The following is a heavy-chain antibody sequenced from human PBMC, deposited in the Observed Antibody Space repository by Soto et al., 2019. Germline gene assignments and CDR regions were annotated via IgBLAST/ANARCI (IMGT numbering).Heavy chain of an antibody. V-gene: IGHV3-11*04. J-gene: IGHJ4*02. D-gene: IGHD3-22*01. Sequence: GGSLRLSCAASGFTFSDYYMSWIRQAPGKGLEWVSYISSSSSTIYYADSVKGRFTISRDNAKNSLYLQMNSLRDEDTAVYYCARGMYYYDSSGWAYWGQGTLVTVSS. CDR2: ISSSSSTI. CDR1: GFTFSDYY. CDR3: ARGMYYYDSSGWAY.